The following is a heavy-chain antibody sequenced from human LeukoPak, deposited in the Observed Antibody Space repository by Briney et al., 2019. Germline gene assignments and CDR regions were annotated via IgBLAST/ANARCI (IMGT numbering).Heavy chain of an antibody. D-gene: IGHD3-10*01. J-gene: IGHJ5*02. CDR2: IYYSGST. CDR3: ARHYGSGNNWFDP. CDR1: GSSISGYY. Sequence: SETLSLTCTVSGSSISGYYWSWIRQPPGKGLEWIGYIYYSGSTNYNPSLKSRVTISVDTSKNQLSLKLSSVSAADTAVYYCARHYGSGNNWFDPWGQGTLVTVSS. V-gene: IGHV4-59*01.